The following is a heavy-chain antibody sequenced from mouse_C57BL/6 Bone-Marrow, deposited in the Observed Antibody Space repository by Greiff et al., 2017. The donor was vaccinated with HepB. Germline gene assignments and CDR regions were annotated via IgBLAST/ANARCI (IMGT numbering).Heavy chain of an antibody. D-gene: IGHD1-1*01. Sequence: VKLMESDAELVKPGASVKISCKVSGYTFTDHTIHWMKQRPEQGLEWIGYIYPRDGSTKYNEKFKGKATLTADKSSSTAYMQLNSLTSEDSAVYFCARTQWTTGGRYYAMDYWGQGTSVTVSS. CDR1: GYTFTDHT. J-gene: IGHJ4*01. V-gene: IGHV1-78*01. CDR3: ARTQWTTGGRYYAMDY. CDR2: IYPRDGST.